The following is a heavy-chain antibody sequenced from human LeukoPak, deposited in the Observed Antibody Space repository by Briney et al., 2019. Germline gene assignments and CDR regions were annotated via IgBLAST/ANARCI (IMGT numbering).Heavy chain of an antibody. Sequence: GGSLRLSCAASGFTFSSYGMHWVRQAPGKGLEWVAFIRYDGSNKYYADSVKGRFTISRDNSKNTLYLQMNSLRAEDTAVYYCAKAPSSILCRSTSCYYDYWGQGTLVTVSS. V-gene: IGHV3-30*02. CDR2: IRYDGSNK. J-gene: IGHJ4*02. CDR1: GFTFSSYG. CDR3: AKAPSSILCRSTSCYYDY. D-gene: IGHD2-2*01.